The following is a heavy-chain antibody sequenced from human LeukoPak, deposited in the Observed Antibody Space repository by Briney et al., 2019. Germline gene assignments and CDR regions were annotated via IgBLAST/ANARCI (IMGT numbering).Heavy chain of an antibody. CDR3: AKDRSSSWTFDY. J-gene: IGHJ4*02. D-gene: IGHD6-13*01. Sequence: GGSLRLSCAASGFTFSSYGMHWVRQAPGKGPEWVAIISYDGSNKYYADSVKGRFTISRDNSKNTLYLQMNSLRAEDTAVYYCAKDRSSSWTFDYWGQGTLVTVSS. CDR1: GFTFSSYG. V-gene: IGHV3-30*18. CDR2: ISYDGSNK.